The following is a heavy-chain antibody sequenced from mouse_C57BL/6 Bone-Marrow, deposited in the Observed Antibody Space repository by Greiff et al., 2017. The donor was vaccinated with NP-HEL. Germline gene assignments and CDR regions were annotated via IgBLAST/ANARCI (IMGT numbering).Heavy chain of an antibody. Sequence: EVQRVESGGGLVKPGGSLKLSCAASGFTFSSYTMSWVRQTPEKRLEWVATISGGGGNTYYPDSGKGRFTISRDNAKNTLYLQMSSLRSEDTALYYCASITTVSRYFDVWGTGTTVTVSS. J-gene: IGHJ1*03. CDR1: GFTFSSYT. CDR3: ASITTVSRYFDV. CDR2: ISGGGGNT. D-gene: IGHD1-1*01. V-gene: IGHV5-9*01.